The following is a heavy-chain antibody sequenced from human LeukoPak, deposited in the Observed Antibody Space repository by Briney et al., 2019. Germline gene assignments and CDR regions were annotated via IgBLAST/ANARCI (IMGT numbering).Heavy chain of an antibody. CDR3: ARRPGLNYYYYYYMDV. V-gene: IGHV4-34*01. Sequence: SETLSLTCAVYGGSFSGYYWSWIRQPPGKGLEWIGEINHSGSTNYNPSLKSRVTISVDTSKNQFSLKLSSVTAADTAVYYCARRPGLNYYYYYYMDVWGKGTTVTVSS. J-gene: IGHJ6*03. CDR2: INHSGST. D-gene: IGHD3-10*01. CDR1: GGSFSGYY.